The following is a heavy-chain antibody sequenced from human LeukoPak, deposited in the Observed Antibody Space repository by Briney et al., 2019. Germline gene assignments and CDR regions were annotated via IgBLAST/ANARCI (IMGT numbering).Heavy chain of an antibody. J-gene: IGHJ6*03. D-gene: IGHD2-2*02. CDR3: TTLVPAAITGPHYYMDV. CDR2: IKSKTDGGTT. V-gene: IGHV3-15*01. Sequence: PGGSLRLSCAASGFTFSNAWMSWVRQAPGKGLEWVGRIKSKTDGGTTDYAAPVKGRFTISRDDSKNTLYLQMNSLKTEDTAVYYCTTLVPAAITGPHYYMDVWGKGTTVTVSS. CDR1: GFTFSNAW.